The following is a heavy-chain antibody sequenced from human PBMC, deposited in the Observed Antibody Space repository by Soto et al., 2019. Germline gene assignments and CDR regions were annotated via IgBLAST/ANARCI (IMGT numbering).Heavy chain of an antibody. D-gene: IGHD1-26*01. V-gene: IGHV3-23*01. J-gene: IGHJ4*02. CDR1: GFTFSSYA. CDR2: ISGSGGST. Sequence: EVQLLASGGGLVQPGGSLRLSCAASGFTFSSYAMSWVRQAPGKGLEWVSAISGSGGSTYYADSVKGRFTISRDNSKNTLYLQMNSLRAEDTAVYYCAIPIFSGSYSPTDYWGQGTLVTVSS. CDR3: AIPIFSGSYSPTDY.